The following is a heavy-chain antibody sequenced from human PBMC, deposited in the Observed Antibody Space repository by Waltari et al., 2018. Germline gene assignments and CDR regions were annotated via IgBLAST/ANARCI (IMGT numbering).Heavy chain of an antibody. CDR2: IKDSGGT. D-gene: IGHD4-4*01. J-gene: IGHJ4*02. V-gene: IGHV4-34*01. CDR3: AILRGRAYSNLGRWDPNYFDY. CDR1: GGSFSTYY. Sequence: QVRLQQWGAGLLKPSETLSLTCGVYGGSFSTYYWSWIRQPPGKGLEWIGEIKDSGGTNYNPSLKSRVTISLDTSKNQLSLKLRSVTAADTAVYYCAILRGRAYSNLGRWDPNYFDYWGQGNLVTVSS.